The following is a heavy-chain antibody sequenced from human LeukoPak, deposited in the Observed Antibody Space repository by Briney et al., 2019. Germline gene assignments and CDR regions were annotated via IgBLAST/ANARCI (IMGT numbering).Heavy chain of an antibody. CDR2: ITASDSDS. CDR3: ASGYRSGPICA. Sequence: GGFLRLSCAASGFSFSIYGISWVRQAPGKGLEWVSYITASDSDSYHADSVRGRFSISRDNSKNSLYLQMNSLRAEDTAMYFCASGYRSGPICAWGQGTLVTVSS. J-gene: IGHJ4*02. CDR1: GFSFSIYG. V-gene: IGHV3-48*01. D-gene: IGHD3-16*02.